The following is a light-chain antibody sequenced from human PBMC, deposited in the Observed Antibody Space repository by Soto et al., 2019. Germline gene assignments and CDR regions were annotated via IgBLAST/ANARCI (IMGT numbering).Light chain of an antibody. CDR3: QQYDHLIT. J-gene: IGKJ5*01. Sequence: IQRTQSPSSLSASVGYRVTITCEASQDIRNYLKWYQQKPGKAPKVLIYDASNLETGVPSRFNGSGSGTDFTFTISSMTPEDIAAYYCQQYDHLITFGQGTRLEIK. V-gene: IGKV1-33*01. CDR1: QDIRNY. CDR2: DAS.